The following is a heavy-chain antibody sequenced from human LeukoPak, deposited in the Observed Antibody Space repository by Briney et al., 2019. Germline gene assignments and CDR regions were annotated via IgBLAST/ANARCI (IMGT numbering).Heavy chain of an antibody. CDR3: AKIAVAGPTTYDFALDY. Sequence: GGSLRLSCAASGFTVSSNYMSWVRQAPGKGLVWVSRINSDGSSTSYADSVKGRFTISRDNSKNTLYLQMNSLRAEDTAVYYCAKIAVAGPTTYDFALDYWGQGTLVTVSS. V-gene: IGHV3-74*01. J-gene: IGHJ4*02. CDR1: GFTVSSNY. CDR2: INSDGSST. D-gene: IGHD6-19*01.